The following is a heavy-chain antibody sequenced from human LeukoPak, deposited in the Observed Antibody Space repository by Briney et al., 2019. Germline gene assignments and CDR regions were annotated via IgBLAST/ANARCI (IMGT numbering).Heavy chain of an antibody. CDR3: ARDSGSYFRYYFDY. D-gene: IGHD1-26*01. CDR1: GFTFSSYA. Sequence: PGGSLRLSCAASGFTFSSYAMPWVRQAPGKGLEWVAVISYDGSNKYYADSVKGRFTISRDNSKNTLYLQMNSLRAEDTAVYYCARDSGSYFRYYFDYWGQGTLVTVSS. V-gene: IGHV3-30-3*01. CDR2: ISYDGSNK. J-gene: IGHJ4*02.